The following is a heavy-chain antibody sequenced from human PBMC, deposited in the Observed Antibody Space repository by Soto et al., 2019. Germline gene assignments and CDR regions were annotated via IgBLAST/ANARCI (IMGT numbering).Heavy chain of an antibody. J-gene: IGHJ6*02. CDR3: AGEVAAARQDYYCGMDV. CDR2: INPNSGGT. D-gene: IGHD6-6*01. CDR1: GYTFTGYY. Sequence: QVQLVQSGAEVKKPGASVKVSCKASGYTFTGYYMHWVRQAPGQGLEWMGWINPNSGGTNYAQKFQGRVTMTRDTSISTAYMELSRLRSDDTAVYYCAGEVAAARQDYYCGMDVWGQGSTVTVSS. V-gene: IGHV1-2*02.